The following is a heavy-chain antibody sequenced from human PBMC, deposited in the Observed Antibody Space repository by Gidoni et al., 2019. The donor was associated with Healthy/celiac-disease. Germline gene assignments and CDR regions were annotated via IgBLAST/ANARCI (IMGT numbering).Heavy chain of an antibody. Sequence: EVQLVESGGGLVKPGGSLRLSCAASGFTFSSYSMNWVRQAPGKGLAWVSSISSSSSYIYYADSVKGRFTISRDNAKNSLYLQMNSLRAEDTAVYYCARVRDVLRYFDWLFPIDYWGQGTLVTVSS. CDR1: GFTFSSYS. CDR2: ISSSSSYI. V-gene: IGHV3-21*01. D-gene: IGHD3-9*01. CDR3: ARVRDVLRYFDWLFPIDY. J-gene: IGHJ4*02.